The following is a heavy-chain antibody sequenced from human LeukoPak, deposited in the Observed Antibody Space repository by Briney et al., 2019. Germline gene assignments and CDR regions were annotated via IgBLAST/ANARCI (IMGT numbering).Heavy chain of an antibody. CDR3: ARDRNLVLPGVHLGWDAFDL. J-gene: IGHJ3*01. V-gene: IGHV4-61*02. Sequence: SETLSLTCTVSGASISSGTDYWGWVRQPAGKGLEWVGRTSITGTTNYNPSLKTRVSISVDTSKNQFSLRLTSATASDTAIYYCARDRNLVLPGVHLGWDAFDLWGPGTTVIVSS. CDR1: GASISSGTDY. CDR2: TSITGTT. D-gene: IGHD2-8*01.